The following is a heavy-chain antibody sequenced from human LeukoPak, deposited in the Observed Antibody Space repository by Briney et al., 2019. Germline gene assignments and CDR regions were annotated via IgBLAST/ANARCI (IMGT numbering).Heavy chain of an antibody. V-gene: IGHV4-39*01. J-gene: IGHJ5*02. CDR2: IYYSGST. Sequence: SETLSLTCTVSGCSISSSSYYWVWIRQPPGKGLEGIGSIYYSGSTYYNPSLNSRTTISVDTSKNQFSLKLSSVTAADTAVYYCARGQQLELNWFDPWGQGTLVTVSS. CDR1: GCSISSSSYY. D-gene: IGHD6-13*01. CDR3: ARGQQLELNWFDP.